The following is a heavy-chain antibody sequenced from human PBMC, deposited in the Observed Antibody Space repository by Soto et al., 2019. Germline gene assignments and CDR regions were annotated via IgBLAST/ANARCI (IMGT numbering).Heavy chain of an antibody. Sequence: PSETLSLTCTVSGGSISSSSYYWGWIRQPPGKGLEWIGSIYYSGSTYYNPSLKSRVTISVDTSKNQFSLKLSSVIAADTAVYYCARYYYGGTVRGFDYWGQGTLVTVSS. J-gene: IGHJ4*02. CDR1: GGSISSSSYY. V-gene: IGHV4-39*01. CDR2: IYYSGST. D-gene: IGHD4-17*01. CDR3: ARYYYGGTVRGFDY.